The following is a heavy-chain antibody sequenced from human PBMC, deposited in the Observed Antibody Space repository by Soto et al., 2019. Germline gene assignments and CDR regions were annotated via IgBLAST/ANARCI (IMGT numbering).Heavy chain of an antibody. J-gene: IGHJ6*02. Sequence: PGGSLRLSCAASGFTFSSYWMSWVRQAPRKGLEWVANIGENGSEKYYVDSVKGRFTISRDNAKNSLYLQMNSLRAEDTAVYYCARGWASMDVWGQGTTVTVSS. CDR2: IGENGSEK. CDR3: ARGWASMDV. CDR1: GFTFSSYW. V-gene: IGHV3-7*01. D-gene: IGHD3-16*01.